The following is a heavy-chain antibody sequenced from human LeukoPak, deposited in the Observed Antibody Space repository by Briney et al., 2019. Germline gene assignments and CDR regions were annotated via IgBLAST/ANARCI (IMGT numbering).Heavy chain of an antibody. CDR3: ARGDYYYDSGAYYAVPGVD. CDR2: INPSGGTT. D-gene: IGHD3-22*01. J-gene: IGHJ4*02. Sequence: ASVKVSCKASGGTFSSYAISWVRQAPGQGLEWMGIINPSGGTTTYAQKFQGRVTMSRDTSTSTVYMELSSLSSEDTAVYYCARGDYYYDSGAYYAVPGVDWGQGTLVTVSS. V-gene: IGHV1-46*01. CDR1: GGTFSSYA.